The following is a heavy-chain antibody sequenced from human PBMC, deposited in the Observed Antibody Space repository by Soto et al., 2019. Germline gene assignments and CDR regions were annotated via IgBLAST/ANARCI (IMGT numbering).Heavy chain of an antibody. CDR2: ISQSGTT. Sequence: SETLSLTCAVSGASISSDNRWTWVRQPPGEGLEWIGEISQSGTTKYNPSLASRVTISVDKSKNQFSLRLTSMTAADTAVYYCAKKVPAALRLYYFFGLDVWGQGNTVTVSS. CDR3: AKKVPAALRLYYFFGLDV. D-gene: IGHD2-15*01. V-gene: IGHV4-4*02. J-gene: IGHJ6*02. CDR1: GASISSDNR.